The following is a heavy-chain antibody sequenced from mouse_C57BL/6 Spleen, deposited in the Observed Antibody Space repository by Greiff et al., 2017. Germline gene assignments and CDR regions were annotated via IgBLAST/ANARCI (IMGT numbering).Heavy chain of an antibody. J-gene: IGHJ2*01. CDR2: IHPNSGST. D-gene: IGHD1-1*01. CDR3: AREDYGSSHYFDY. Sequence: VQLQQSGAELVKPGASVKLSCKASGYTFTSYWMHWVKQRPGQGLEWIGMIHPNSGSTNYNEKFKSKATLTVDKSSSTAYMQLSSLTSEDSAVYYCAREDYGSSHYFDYWGQGTTLTVSS. CDR1: GYTFTSYW. V-gene: IGHV1-64*01.